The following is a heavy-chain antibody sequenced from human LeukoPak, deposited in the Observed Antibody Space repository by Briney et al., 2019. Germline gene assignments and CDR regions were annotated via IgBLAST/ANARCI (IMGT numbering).Heavy chain of an antibody. CDR3: AREPAGTDYFDS. CDR1: GGSISSENL. CDR2: IYHSGSA. Sequence: SGTLSLTCAVSGGSISSENLWSWVRQSPGKGLEWIGEIYHSGSANYNPSLKSRVTLSVDKSKNQFSLKLTSVTAADTAVYYCAREPAGTDYFDSWGQGTLVTVSS. V-gene: IGHV4-4*02. J-gene: IGHJ4*02.